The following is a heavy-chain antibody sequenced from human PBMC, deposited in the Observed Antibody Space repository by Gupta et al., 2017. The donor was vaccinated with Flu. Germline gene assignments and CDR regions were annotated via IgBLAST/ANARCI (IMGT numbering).Heavy chain of an antibody. CDR3: SKRRLYLVNTPKS. CDR2: ISVSGGLT. J-gene: IGHJ5*02. CDR1: SFASYP. V-gene: IGHV3-23*01. D-gene: IGHD5-18*01. Sequence: SFASYPFDWVRQVPGKGLEWVAAISVSGGLTYYADSVKGRFSISRDNSRGTGHLQMNNLTGDDTGGYYCSKRRLYLVNTPKSWGPGTQVTV.